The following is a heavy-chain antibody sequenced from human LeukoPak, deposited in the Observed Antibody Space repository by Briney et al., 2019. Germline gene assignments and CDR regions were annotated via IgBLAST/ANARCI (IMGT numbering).Heavy chain of an antibody. V-gene: IGHV3-7*04. J-gene: IGHJ4*02. D-gene: IGHD4-17*01. CDR2: IKQDGSEK. CDR3: ARKNDYGDFHFDY. CDR1: GFSFSSYW. Sequence: GGSLRLSCAASGFSFSSYWMSWVRQAPGKGPEWVANIKQDGSEKSYVDSVKGRFTISRDNAKNSLYLQMNSLRAEDTAVYYCARKNDYGDFHFDYWGQGTLVTVSS.